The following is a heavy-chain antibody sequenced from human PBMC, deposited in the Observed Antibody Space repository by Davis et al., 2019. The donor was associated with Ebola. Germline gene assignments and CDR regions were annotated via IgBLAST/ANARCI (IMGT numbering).Heavy chain of an antibody. CDR2: IRSKANSYAT. Sequence: GESLKISCAASGFTFSGSAMHWVRQASGKGLEWVGRIRSKANSYATAYAASVKGRFTISRDDSKNTAYLQMNSLKTEDTAEYYCTRHADSGYDEDWGQGTLVTVSS. D-gene: IGHD5-12*01. V-gene: IGHV3-73*01. J-gene: IGHJ4*02. CDR3: TRHADSGYDED. CDR1: GFTFSGSA.